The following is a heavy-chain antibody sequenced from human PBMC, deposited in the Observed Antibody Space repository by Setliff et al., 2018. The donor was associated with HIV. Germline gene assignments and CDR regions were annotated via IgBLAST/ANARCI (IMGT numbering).Heavy chain of an antibody. J-gene: IGHJ6*03. Sequence: GGSLRLPCAVSGFTFSSYAMSWVRQAPGKGLEWVSAISGSAGSTYDADSVKGRFTISGDNSKNTLYLQMNSLRAEDTAVYYCAKPYRGSVARDQGYMDVWGKGTTVTVSS. D-gene: IGHD3-10*01. CDR2: ISGSAGST. CDR1: GFTFSSYA. V-gene: IGHV3-23*01. CDR3: AKPYRGSVARDQGYMDV.